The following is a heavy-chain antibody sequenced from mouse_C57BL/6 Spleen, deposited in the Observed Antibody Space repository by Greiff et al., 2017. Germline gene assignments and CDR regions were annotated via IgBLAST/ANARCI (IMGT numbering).Heavy chain of an antibody. CDR3: ARILDDGHFDY. Sequence: QVTLKVSGPGILQPSQTLSLTCSFSGFSLSTFGMGVGWIRQPSGKGLEWLAHIWWDDDKYYNPALKSRLTISKATSKNRVFLKISNVGTADTATYYCARILDDGHFDYWGQGTTLTVSS. CDR1: GFSLSTFGMG. D-gene: IGHD2-3*01. CDR2: IWWDDDK. V-gene: IGHV8-8*01. J-gene: IGHJ2*01.